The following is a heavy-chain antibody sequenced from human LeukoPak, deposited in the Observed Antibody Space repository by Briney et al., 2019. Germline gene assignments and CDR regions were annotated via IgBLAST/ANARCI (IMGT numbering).Heavy chain of an antibody. CDR2: IYYSVST. D-gene: IGHD5-18*01. CDR3: ARDIPRGNSDGLYYFDY. CDR1: GGSISSSRYY. Sequence: SETLSLTCTIPGGSISSSRYYWGWIRPPPGTGLEWIGSIYYSVSTYYNPSLKSRVTISVDSSKNQSSLKLSSVTAADTAVYYCARDIPRGNSDGLYYFDYGGQGTLVTVS. J-gene: IGHJ4*02. V-gene: IGHV4-39*07.